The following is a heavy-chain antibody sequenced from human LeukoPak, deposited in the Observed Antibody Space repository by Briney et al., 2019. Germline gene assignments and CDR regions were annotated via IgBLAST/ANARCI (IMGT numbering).Heavy chain of an antibody. D-gene: IGHD2-15*01. Sequence: PGGSLRLSCAASGFTFSSYAMSWVRQAPGKGLECVTAISGSGGSTYYADSVKGRFTISRDNSKNTLYLQMNSLRAEDTAVYYCARADGVGVAARCDPWGERTVVSVSS. CDR3: ARADGVGVAARCDP. CDR1: GFTFSSYA. V-gene: IGHV3-23*01. CDR2: ISGSGGST. J-gene: IGHJ5*02.